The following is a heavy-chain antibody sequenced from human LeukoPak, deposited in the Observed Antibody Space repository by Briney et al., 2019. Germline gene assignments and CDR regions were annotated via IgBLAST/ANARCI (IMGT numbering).Heavy chain of an antibody. J-gene: IGHJ3*02. Sequence: SETLSLTCTVSGGSISSSSYYWGWIRQPAGKGLEWIGRIYTSGHTNYNPSLKSRVTISVDTSKNQFSLKLISLTAADTAVYYCARAYDTSGYYNAFDIWGHGTMVTVSS. D-gene: IGHD3-22*01. CDR2: IYTSGHT. CDR1: GGSISSSSYY. CDR3: ARAYDTSGYYNAFDI. V-gene: IGHV4-61*02.